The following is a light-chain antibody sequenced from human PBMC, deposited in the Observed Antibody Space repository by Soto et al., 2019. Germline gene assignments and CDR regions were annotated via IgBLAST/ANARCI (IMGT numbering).Light chain of an antibody. Sequence: QFALTQPASVSGSPGQSITISCTGTNNDVGGYNYVTWYQQHPGKAPKLMIYEVSNRPSGVSNRFSGSKSGNTSSLTISGLQAEGEAYYYCSSYTSSNTLVFGGGTKLNFL. CDR3: SSYTSSNTLV. CDR2: EVS. CDR1: NNDVGGYNY. V-gene: IGLV2-14*01. J-gene: IGLJ2*01.